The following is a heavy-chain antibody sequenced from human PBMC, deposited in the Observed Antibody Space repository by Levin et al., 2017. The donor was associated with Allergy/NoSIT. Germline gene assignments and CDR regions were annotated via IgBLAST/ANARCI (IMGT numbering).Heavy chain of an antibody. V-gene: IGHV1-8*01. J-gene: IGHJ5*02. Sequence: ASVKVSCKASGYTFTSYDINWVRQATGQGLEWMGWMNPNSGNTGYAQKFQGRVTMTRNTSISTAYMELSSLRSEDTAVYYCARELRGGSGWYNRLGNWFDPWGQGTLVTVSS. CDR3: ARELRGGSGWYNRLGNWFDP. CDR1: GYTFTSYD. CDR2: MNPNSGNT. D-gene: IGHD6-19*01.